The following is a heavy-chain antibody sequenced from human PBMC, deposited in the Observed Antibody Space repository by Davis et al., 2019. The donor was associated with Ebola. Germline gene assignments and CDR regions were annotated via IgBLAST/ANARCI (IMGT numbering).Heavy chain of an antibody. D-gene: IGHD4-17*01. CDR2: ISHDGSNK. CDR3: AKDKTTVTQYWYLDL. V-gene: IGHV3-30*04. CDR1: GFTFSNYA. Sequence: GGSLRLSCAASGFTFSNYAMHWVRQAPGKGLEWVTVISHDGSNKYYADSAKGRFTISRDSSKNTLYLHVNGLRPEDTAVYYCAKDKTTVTQYWYLDLWGRGTLVTVSS. J-gene: IGHJ2*01.